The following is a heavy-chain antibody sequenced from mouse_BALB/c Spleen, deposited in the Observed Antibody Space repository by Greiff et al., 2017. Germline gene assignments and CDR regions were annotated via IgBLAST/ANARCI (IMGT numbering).Heavy chain of an antibody. Sequence: EVKLVESGGGLVQPGGSLKLSCAASGFTFSSYTMSWVRQTPEKRLEWVAYISNGGGSTYYPDTVKGRFTISRDNAKNTLYLQMSSLKSEDTAMYYCAREYDYDAMDYWGQGTSVTVSS. CDR1: GFTFSSYT. CDR3: AREYDYDAMDY. CDR2: ISNGGGST. D-gene: IGHD5-2*01. V-gene: IGHV5-12-2*01. J-gene: IGHJ4*01.